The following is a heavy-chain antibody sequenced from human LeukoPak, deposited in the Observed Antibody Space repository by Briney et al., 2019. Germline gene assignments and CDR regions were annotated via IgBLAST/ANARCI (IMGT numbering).Heavy chain of an antibody. CDR3: ARDPVVVAATFYYYYGMDV. CDR2: IIPIFGTA. Sequence: GASVKVSCKASGGTFSSYAISWVRQAPGKGLEWMGGIIPIFGTANYAQKFQGRVTITADESTSTAYMELSSLRSEDTAVYYCARDPVVVAATFYYYYGMDVWGQGTTVTVSS. J-gene: IGHJ6*02. D-gene: IGHD2-15*01. CDR1: GGTFSSYA. V-gene: IGHV1-69*13.